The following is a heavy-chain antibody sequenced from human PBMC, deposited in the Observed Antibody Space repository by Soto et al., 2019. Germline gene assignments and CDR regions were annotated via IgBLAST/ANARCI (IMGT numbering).Heavy chain of an antibody. D-gene: IGHD3-22*01. CDR2: IYYSGST. CDR3: ARSYDSSGYYYYAMDV. J-gene: IGHJ6*02. Sequence: SETLSLTCTFSGGSVSSGNYYLNWIRQPPGKGLEWIGYIYYSGSTKYNPSLKSRVTISVDTSKNQFSLNLRSMTAADTAVYYCARSYDSSGYYYYAMDVWGQGTTVTVSS. V-gene: IGHV4-61*01. CDR1: GGSVSSGNYY.